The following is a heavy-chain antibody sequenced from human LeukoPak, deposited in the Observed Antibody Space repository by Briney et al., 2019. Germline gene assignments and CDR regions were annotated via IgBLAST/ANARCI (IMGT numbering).Heavy chain of an antibody. Sequence: PSETLSFTCTGSGGSISCNHWSWLRQPAGKGLEWIGRFYTSGSTNSNPSLKSRVTMSVATPKNQFSLKLSSVTAADTAVYYCTRALFGNLRGDDAFDISRQGTMVTASP. CDR3: TRALFGNLRGDDAFDI. CDR1: GGSISCNH. CDR2: FYTSGST. J-gene: IGHJ3*02. V-gene: IGHV4-4*07. D-gene: IGHD2-21*01.